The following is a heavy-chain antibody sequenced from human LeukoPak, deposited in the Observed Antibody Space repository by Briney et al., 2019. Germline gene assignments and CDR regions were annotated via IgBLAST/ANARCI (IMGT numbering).Heavy chain of an antibody. Sequence: ASVKVSCKASGYTFTSYGISWVRQAPGQGLEWMGWISAYNGNTNYAQKLQGRVTMTPDTSTSTAYMELRSLRSDDTAVYYCARDAFPTMTPYFDYWGQGTLVTVSS. D-gene: IGHD3-22*01. V-gene: IGHV1-18*01. J-gene: IGHJ4*02. CDR3: ARDAFPTMTPYFDY. CDR1: GYTFTSYG. CDR2: ISAYNGNT.